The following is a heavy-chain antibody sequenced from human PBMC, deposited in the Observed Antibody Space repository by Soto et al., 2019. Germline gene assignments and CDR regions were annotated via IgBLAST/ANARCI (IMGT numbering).Heavy chain of an antibody. J-gene: IGHJ6*02. CDR2: IYPGDSDT. Sequence: GESLKISCKGSGYSFTSYWIGWVRQMPGKGLEWMGIIYPGDSDTRYSPSFQGQVTISADKSISNAYLQWSSLKASDTAMYYFARTMYNWNDVFAGYYYYYGMDVWGQGTTVTVSS. D-gene: IGHD1-20*01. CDR1: GYSFTSYW. V-gene: IGHV5-51*01. CDR3: ARTMYNWNDVFAGYYYYYGMDV.